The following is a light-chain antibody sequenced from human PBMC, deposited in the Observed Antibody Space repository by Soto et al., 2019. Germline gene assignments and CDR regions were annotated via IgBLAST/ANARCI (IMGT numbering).Light chain of an antibody. CDR1: QSISSW. Sequence: DIQMTQSPSTLSASVGDRVTITCRASQSISSWLAWYQQKPGKAPKLLIYKASTLESGVPSNFSGSGSGTEFSLTISSLQPEDFATYYCQQYNAYPWTFGQGTQGGYQ. CDR2: KAS. V-gene: IGKV1-5*03. J-gene: IGKJ1*01. CDR3: QQYNAYPWT.